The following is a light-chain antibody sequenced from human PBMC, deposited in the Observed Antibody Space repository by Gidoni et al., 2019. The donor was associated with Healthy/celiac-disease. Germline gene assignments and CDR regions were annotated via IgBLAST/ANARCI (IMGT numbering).Light chain of an antibody. CDR1: TVGDKY. CDR3: QAWDSSTVV. V-gene: IGLV3-1*01. Sequence: SYELTQPPSVSVAPGQTASLTCSGDTVGDKYACWYQQNPGQSPVLVIYQDSKRPSGSPERFSGSNSGNTATLTISGTQAMDEADYYCQAWDSSTVVFGGGTKLTVL. J-gene: IGLJ2*01. CDR2: QDS.